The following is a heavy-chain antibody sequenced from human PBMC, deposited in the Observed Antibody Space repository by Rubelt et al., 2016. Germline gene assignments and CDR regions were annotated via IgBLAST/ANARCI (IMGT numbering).Heavy chain of an antibody. CDR2: ISAYNGNT. V-gene: IGHV1-18*01. J-gene: IGHJ5*02. CDR1: GYTFTSYG. D-gene: IGHD3-10*01. Sequence: QVQLVQSGAEVKKPGASVKVSGKASGYTFTSYGISWVRQAPGQGLEWMGWISAYNGNTNYAQKRQGRVTMTTETSTGTAYMELRSLGSDDTAVYYCARVRFGDSWFDPWGQGTLVTVSS. CDR3: ARVRFGDSWFDP.